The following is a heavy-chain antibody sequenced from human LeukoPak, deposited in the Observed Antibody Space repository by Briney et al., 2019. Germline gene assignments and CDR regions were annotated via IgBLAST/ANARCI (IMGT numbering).Heavy chain of an antibody. CDR2: ISAYNGNT. CDR1: GYTFTSYG. CDR3: AGDVRYYYGSGSYNGYYYGMDV. V-gene: IGHV1-18*04. D-gene: IGHD3-10*01. J-gene: IGHJ6*04. Sequence: ASVKLSCKASGYTFTSYGISWVRQAPGQGLEWMGWISAYNGNTTYAQKLQGRVTMTTDTSTSTAYMELRSLRCDDTAVYYCAGDVRYYYGSGSYNGYYYGMDVWGKETTVSVSS.